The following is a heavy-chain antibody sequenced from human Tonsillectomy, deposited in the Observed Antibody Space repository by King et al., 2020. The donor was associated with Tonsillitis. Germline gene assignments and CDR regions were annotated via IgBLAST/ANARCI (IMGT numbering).Heavy chain of an antibody. V-gene: IGHV4-39*01. CDR1: GGSISSSSYY. CDR3: ARPRVAAAGFYFDY. J-gene: IGHJ4*02. Sequence: QLQESGPGLVKPSETLSLTCTVSGGSISSSSYYWGWIRQPPGKGLEWIGSIYYSGSTYYNPSLKSRVTISVDTSKNQFSLKLSSVTAADTAVYYCARPRVAAAGFYFDYWGQGTLVTVSS. D-gene: IGHD6-13*01. CDR2: IYYSGST.